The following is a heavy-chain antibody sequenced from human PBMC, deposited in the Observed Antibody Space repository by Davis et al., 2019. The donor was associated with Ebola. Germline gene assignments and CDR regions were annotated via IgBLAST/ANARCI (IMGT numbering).Heavy chain of an antibody. J-gene: IGHJ6*02. V-gene: IGHV3-23*01. Sequence: GESLKISCAASGFTFTSYSMTWVRQTPGKGLERVSGISGSGSTYYADSVKGRFTFSRDNSKNTLYLQMNSLRAEDTAIYYCAKGSLYGSRSITAGMDVWGQGTTVTVSS. CDR2: ISGSGST. CDR3: AKGSLYGSRSITAGMDV. CDR1: GFTFTSYS. D-gene: IGHD4-17*01.